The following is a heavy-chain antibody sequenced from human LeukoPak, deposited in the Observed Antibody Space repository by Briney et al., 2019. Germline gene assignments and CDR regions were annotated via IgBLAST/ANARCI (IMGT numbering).Heavy chain of an antibody. J-gene: IGHJ4*02. V-gene: IGHV3-66*01. CDR1: GFTFSSYA. CDR2: IYSGGST. Sequence: PGGSLRLSCAASGFTFSSYAMSWVRQAPGKGLEWVSVIYSGGSTYYADSVKGRFTISRDNSKNTLYLQMNSLRAEDTAVYYCASNNYGSGSYVWGQGTLVTVSS. D-gene: IGHD3-10*01. CDR3: ASNNYGSGSYV.